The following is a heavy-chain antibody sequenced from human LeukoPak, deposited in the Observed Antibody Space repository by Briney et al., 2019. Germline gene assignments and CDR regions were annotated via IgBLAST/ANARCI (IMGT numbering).Heavy chain of an antibody. J-gene: IGHJ4*02. CDR3: AREVTAVDY. CDR2: VSGSSSTI. CDR1: GFTFSSYD. Sequence: GGSLRLSCAASGFTFSSYDMNWVRQAPGKGLEWVSYVSGSSSTIFYADSVKGRFTISRDNAKNPVYLQVNSLRAEDTAVYYCAREVTAVDYWGQGTLVTVSS. D-gene: IGHD2-21*02. V-gene: IGHV3-48*01.